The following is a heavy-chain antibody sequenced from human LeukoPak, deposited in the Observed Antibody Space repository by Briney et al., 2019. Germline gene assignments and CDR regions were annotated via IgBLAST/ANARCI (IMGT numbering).Heavy chain of an antibody. J-gene: IGHJ4*02. CDR1: GGSFSGYY. CDR3: ARGHRGYSGYAFDY. V-gene: IGHV4-34*01. D-gene: IGHD5-12*01. Sequence: SETLSLTCAVYGGSFSGYYWSWIRQPPGKGLEWIGSIYHSGSTYYNPSLKSRVTISVDTSKNQFSLKLSSVTAADTAVYYCARGHRGYSGYAFDYWGQGTLVTVSS. CDR2: IYHSGST.